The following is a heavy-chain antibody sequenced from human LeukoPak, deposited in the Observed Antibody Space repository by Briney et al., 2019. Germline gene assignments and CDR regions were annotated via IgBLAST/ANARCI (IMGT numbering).Heavy chain of an antibody. J-gene: IGHJ4*02. D-gene: IGHD2-2*01. Sequence: ASVKVSCKASGYTFSDYYIHWVRQAPGQGLEWMGMISPSGGSTSYAQKFQGRVIMTRDTSTSTVYMDLNSLKSEDTAVYFCARSIRGCSSTPCYEDYWGQGTLVTVSS. V-gene: IGHV1-46*01. CDR1: GYTFSDYY. CDR3: ARSIRGCSSTPCYEDY. CDR2: ISPSGGST.